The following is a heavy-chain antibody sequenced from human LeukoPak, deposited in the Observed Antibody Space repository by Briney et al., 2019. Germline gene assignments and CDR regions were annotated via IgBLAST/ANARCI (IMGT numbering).Heavy chain of an antibody. D-gene: IGHD2-2*01. CDR3: ARGFLVVPASYYYYMDV. CDR1: GYTFTSYY. V-gene: IGHV1-46*01. CDR2: INPSSGST. J-gene: IGHJ6*03. Sequence: GASVKVSCKASGYTFTSYYMHWVRQAPGQGLEWMGIINPSSGSTSYAQKFQGRVTMTRDMSTSTVYMELSSLRSEDTAVYYCARGFLVVPASYYYYMDVWGKGTTVTVSS.